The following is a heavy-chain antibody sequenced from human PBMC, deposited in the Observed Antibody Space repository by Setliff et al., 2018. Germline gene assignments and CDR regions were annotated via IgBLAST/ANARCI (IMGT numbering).Heavy chain of an antibody. CDR3: ARAPRGPLSVVLALDY. D-gene: IGHD2-21*01. CDR2: ISTYNGQT. V-gene: IGHV1-18*01. Sequence: GASVKVSCKDSGYTFSTYGISWVRQAPGQGLEWMGWISTYNGQTNYAQKLQGRVTLTTDTDTSTAYMELRSLRSDDTAVYYCARAPRGPLSVVLALDYWGQGTLVTVSS. CDR1: GYTFSTYG. J-gene: IGHJ4*02.